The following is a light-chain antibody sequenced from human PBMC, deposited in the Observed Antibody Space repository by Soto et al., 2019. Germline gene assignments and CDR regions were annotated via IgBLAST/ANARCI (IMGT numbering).Light chain of an antibody. CDR3: FSYAGSYTLV. J-gene: IGLJ2*01. Sequence: QSVLTQPRSVSGSPGQSVTISCTGTSSDVGGYNYVSWYQQHPGKAPKLMIYDVSKRPSGVPDRFSGSKSGNRASLTISGLQAEDEADYYCFSYAGSYTLVFVGGTKLTVL. CDR1: SSDVGGYNY. CDR2: DVS. V-gene: IGLV2-11*01.